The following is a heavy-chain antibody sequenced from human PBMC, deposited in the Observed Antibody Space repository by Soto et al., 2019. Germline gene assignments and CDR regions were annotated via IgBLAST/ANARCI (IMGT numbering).Heavy chain of an antibody. D-gene: IGHD3-10*01. Sequence: GGSRRRSCAASGFPFTCYAMSWVRQAPGKGLEWVSAISGHGDATFYADSVKGRFTISRDNSKNTLYLHMNSLRAEDTALYYCANSRVSMVRGLIIIPNYWGQGTLVTVSS. CDR2: ISGHGDAT. J-gene: IGHJ4*02. V-gene: IGHV3-23*01. CDR3: ANSRVSMVRGLIIIPNY. CDR1: GFPFTCYA.